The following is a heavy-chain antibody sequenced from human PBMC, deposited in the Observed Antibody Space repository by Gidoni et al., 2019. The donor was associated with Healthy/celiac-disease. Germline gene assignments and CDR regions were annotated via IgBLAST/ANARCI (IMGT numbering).Heavy chain of an antibody. D-gene: IGHD2-21*02. CDR1: GFTFSSYS. CDR3: EIAYGGGDCYAGVEGPLGY. CDR2: ISSSSSYI. J-gene: IGHJ4*02. Sequence: EVQLVESGGGLVKPGGSLRLSCAASGFTFSSYSMNWVRQAPGKGLGWVSSISSSSSYIYYADSVKGRFNIYRDNAKNSLYLQMNSLRAEDTAVYYCEIAYGGGDCYAGVEGPLGYWGQGTLVTVSS. V-gene: IGHV3-21*01.